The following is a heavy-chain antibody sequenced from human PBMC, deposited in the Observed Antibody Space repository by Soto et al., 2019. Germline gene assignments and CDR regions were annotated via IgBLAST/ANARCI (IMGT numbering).Heavy chain of an antibody. V-gene: IGHV4-34*01. J-gene: IGHJ6*03. D-gene: IGHD3-10*01. CDR3: ARVLMLRGTIVPEGYSYLMDL. CDR2: ITHSGGT. CDR1: GGSFSGYY. Sequence: SETLSLTCAIYGGSFSGYYWSWIRQSPGKGLVWIGEITHSGGTNYNPSLKSRVTISINTSRNWFSLRLSSLTAADTAVYYCARVLMLRGTIVPEGYSYLMDLWGKGTTVTVSS.